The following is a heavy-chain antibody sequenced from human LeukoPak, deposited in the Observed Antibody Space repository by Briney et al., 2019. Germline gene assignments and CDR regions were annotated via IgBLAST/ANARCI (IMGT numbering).Heavy chain of an antibody. CDR3: AKDHYYDSSGSYPNWFDP. CDR1: GFTFSTYE. J-gene: IGHJ5*02. D-gene: IGHD3-22*01. V-gene: IGHV3-48*03. CDR2: INSAGTTI. Sequence: GGFLRLSCAASGFTFSTYEMNWVRQAPGKGLEWVSYINSAGTTIYYADSVKGRFTVSRDNAKNSLHLQMNSLRAEDTAVYYCAKDHYYDSSGSYPNWFDPWGQGTLVTVSS.